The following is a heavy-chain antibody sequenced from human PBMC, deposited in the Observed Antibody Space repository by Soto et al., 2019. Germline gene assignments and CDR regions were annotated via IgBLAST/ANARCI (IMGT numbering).Heavy chain of an antibody. CDR2: IYPGDSDT. CDR1: GYSFTSYW. CDR3: ARMNYYDSSGYSSPFDY. J-gene: IGHJ4*02. D-gene: IGHD3-22*01. Sequence: PGESLKLSCKGSGYSFTSYWIGWVRQMPGKGLEWMGIIYPGDSDTRYSPSFQGQVTISADKSISTAYLQRSSLKASDTAMYYCARMNYYDSSGYSSPFDYCGQGTLLTVS. V-gene: IGHV5-51*01.